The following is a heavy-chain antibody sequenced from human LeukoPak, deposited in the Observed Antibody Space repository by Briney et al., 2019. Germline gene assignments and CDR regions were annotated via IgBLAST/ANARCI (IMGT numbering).Heavy chain of an antibody. J-gene: IGHJ4*02. CDR2: FDPEDGET. CDR3: ATHPRGSELSTFDY. V-gene: IGHV1-24*01. Sequence: ASVKVSCKVSGYTLTELSMHWVRQAPGKGLEWMGGFDPEDGETIYAQKFQGRVTMTEDTSTDTAYMELSSLRSEDTAVYYCATHPRGSELSTFDYWGQGTLVTVSS. CDR1: GYTLTELS. D-gene: IGHD3-16*02.